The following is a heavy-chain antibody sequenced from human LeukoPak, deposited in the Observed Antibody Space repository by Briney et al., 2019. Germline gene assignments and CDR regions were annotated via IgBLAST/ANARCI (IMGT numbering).Heavy chain of an antibody. CDR1: GFTFSSYE. CDR3: ARAYRYGMDV. Sequence: GGSLRLSCAASGFTFSSYEMNWVRQAPGKGLEWVSYISRSGDTIYFADSVKGRFTISRDNAKNSLYLQMSSLRAEDTAVYYCARAYRYGMDVWGQGTTVTVSS. J-gene: IGHJ6*02. D-gene: IGHD2-21*01. CDR2: ISRSGDTI. V-gene: IGHV3-48*03.